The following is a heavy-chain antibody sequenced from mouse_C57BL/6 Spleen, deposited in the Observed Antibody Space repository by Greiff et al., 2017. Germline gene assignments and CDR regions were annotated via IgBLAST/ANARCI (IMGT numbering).Heavy chain of an antibody. V-gene: IGHV1-52*01. CDR1: GYTFTSYW. CDR2: IDPSDSET. CDR3: ARRYYGSSNAMDY. Sequence: QVQLQQPGAELVRPGSSVKPSCKASGYTFTSYWMHWVKQRPIQGLEWIGNIDPSDSETHYNQKFKDKATLTVDKSSSTAYMQLSSLTSEDSAVYYCARRYYGSSNAMDYWGQGTSVTVSS. D-gene: IGHD1-1*01. J-gene: IGHJ4*01.